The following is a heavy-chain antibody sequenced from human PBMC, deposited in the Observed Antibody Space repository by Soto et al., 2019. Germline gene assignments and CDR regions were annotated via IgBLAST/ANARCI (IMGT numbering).Heavy chain of an antibody. D-gene: IGHD6-19*01. CDR2: ISGGGDST. CDR1: GFIFSSYA. J-gene: IGHJ4*02. CDR3: AKERSSGWSFDY. V-gene: IGHV3-23*01. Sequence: GGSLRLSCAASGFIFSSYAMSWVRQAPGKGLEWVSGISGGGDSTYYADSVKGRFTVSRDNSKNTLYLQMNSLRAEDTAVFYCAKERSSGWSFDYWGQGTLVTVSS.